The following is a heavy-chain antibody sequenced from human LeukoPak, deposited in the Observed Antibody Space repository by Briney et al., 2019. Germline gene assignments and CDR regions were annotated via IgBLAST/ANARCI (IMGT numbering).Heavy chain of an antibody. CDR1: GFTFSSYG. CDR3: ARDLSSGWPYYFDY. J-gene: IGHJ4*02. CDR2: IYSGGST. V-gene: IGHV3-66*01. Sequence: PGGSLRLSCAASGFTFSSYGMSWVRQAPGKGLEWVSVIYSGGSTYYADSVKGRFTISRDNSKNTLYLQMNSLRAEDTAVYYCARDLSSGWPYYFDYWGQGTLVTVSS. D-gene: IGHD6-19*01.